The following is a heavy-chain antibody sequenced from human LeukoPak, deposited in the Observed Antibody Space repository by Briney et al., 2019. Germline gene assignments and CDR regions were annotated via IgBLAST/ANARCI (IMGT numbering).Heavy chain of an antibody. Sequence: KTSETLSLTCAVYGRSFSGYYWSWIRQPPGKGLEWIGEINHSGSTNYNPSLKSRVTISVDTSKNQFSLKLSSVTAADTAVYYCARGLYSSSWYFSHFDYWGQGTLVTVSS. CDR3: ARGLYSSSWYFSHFDY. J-gene: IGHJ4*02. V-gene: IGHV4-34*01. CDR1: GRSFSGYY. D-gene: IGHD6-13*01. CDR2: INHSGST.